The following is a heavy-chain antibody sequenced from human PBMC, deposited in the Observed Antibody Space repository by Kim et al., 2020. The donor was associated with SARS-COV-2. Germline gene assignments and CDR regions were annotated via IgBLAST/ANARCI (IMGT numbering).Heavy chain of an antibody. CDR3: ARVEEEVGG. Sequence: STMYYAGSVKGRFTISRDNAKNSLYLRMNSLRAEETAVYYCARVEEEVGGWGQGTLVTVSS. CDR2: STM. V-gene: IGHV3-11*04. J-gene: IGHJ4*02.